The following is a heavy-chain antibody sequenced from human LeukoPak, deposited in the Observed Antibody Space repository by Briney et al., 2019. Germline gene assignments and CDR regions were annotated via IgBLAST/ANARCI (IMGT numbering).Heavy chain of an antibody. CDR3: ARVPYSSGWYGGYYYYYMDV. J-gene: IGHJ6*03. Sequence: GGSLRLSCAASGFTFSSYEMNWVRQAPGKGLEWVSYISSSGSTIYYADSVKGRFTISRDNAKNSLYLQMNSLRAEDTAVYYCARVPYSSGWYGGYYYYYMDVWGKGTTVTISS. V-gene: IGHV3-48*03. CDR1: GFTFSSYE. CDR2: ISSSGSTI. D-gene: IGHD6-19*01.